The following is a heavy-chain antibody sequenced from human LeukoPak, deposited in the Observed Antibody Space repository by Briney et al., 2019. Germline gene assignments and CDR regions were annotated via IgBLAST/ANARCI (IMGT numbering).Heavy chain of an antibody. CDR1: GFTFSRYW. Sequence: GGSLRLSCAASGFTFSRYWMTWVRQAPGKGLEWVANIKEDGSENSYVESVKGRFSISRDNAKNSLYLQLNSLRAEDTAVYFCARQRYSDYWGQGTLVTVSS. V-gene: IGHV3-7*01. J-gene: IGHJ4*02. CDR3: ARQRYSDY. CDR2: IKEDGSEN. D-gene: IGHD1-1*01.